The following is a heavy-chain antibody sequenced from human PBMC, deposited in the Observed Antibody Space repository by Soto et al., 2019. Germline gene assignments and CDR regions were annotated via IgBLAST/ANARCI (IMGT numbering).Heavy chain of an antibody. V-gene: IGHV5-51*01. CDR1: GYSFSTYW. D-gene: IGHD3-22*01. Sequence: PGESLKISCKGSGYSFSTYWIGWVRQMPGKGLEWMGIIYPSDSDTRYSPSFQGQVTISADKYISTAYLQWSGLKASDTAMYYCVRLPYYYDSSGYYSYFQHWGQGTLVTVSS. J-gene: IGHJ1*01. CDR2: IYPSDSDT. CDR3: VRLPYYYDSSGYYSYFQH.